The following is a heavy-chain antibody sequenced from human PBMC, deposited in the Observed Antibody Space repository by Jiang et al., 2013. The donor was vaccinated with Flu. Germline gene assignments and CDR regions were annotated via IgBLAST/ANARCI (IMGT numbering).Heavy chain of an antibody. Sequence: QSGSELGKPGASVKVSCKASGYSFTTFAMNWVRQAPGQGLEWMGWINTKTGDPSYAQDFTGRFVFSLDTSVSTAYLQISSLKAEDTAVYYCATIPHPYSGTYVRDHWGQGTLVTVSS. J-gene: IGHJ4*02. V-gene: IGHV7-4-1*02. CDR1: GYSFTTFA. D-gene: IGHD1-26*01. CDR3: ATIPHPYSGTYVRDH. CDR2: INTKTGDP.